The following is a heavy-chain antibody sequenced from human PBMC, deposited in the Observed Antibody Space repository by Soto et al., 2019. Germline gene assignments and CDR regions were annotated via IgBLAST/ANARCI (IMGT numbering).Heavy chain of an antibody. CDR1: GDTFSSYA. CDR2: IIPIYATA. Sequence: QVQLVQSGAEVKKPGSSVKVSCKASGDTFSSYAISWVRQAPGQGLEWMGGIIPIYATANYAEKFQGRVTITADESTNTAHMELSSLRSDDTAVYYCTKTPPRTSAIAYYFDYWGQGTLVTVSS. V-gene: IGHV1-69*12. D-gene: IGHD2-21*01. J-gene: IGHJ4*02. CDR3: TKTPPRTSAIAYYFDY.